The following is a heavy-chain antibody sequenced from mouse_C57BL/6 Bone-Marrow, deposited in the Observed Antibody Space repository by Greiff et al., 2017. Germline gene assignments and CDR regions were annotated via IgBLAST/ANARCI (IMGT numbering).Heavy chain of an antibody. V-gene: IGHV1-69*01. CDR3: ARENYGSSYWFAF. Sequence: QVQLQQPGAELVMPGASVKLSCKASGYTFTSYWMHWVKQRPGQGLEWIGEIDPSDSYTNYNQKFKGKSTLTVDKSSSTAYMQLSSLTSEDSAVYYGARENYGSSYWFAFWGRGTLVTVSA. CDR2: IDPSDSYT. CDR1: GYTFTSYW. D-gene: IGHD1-1*01. J-gene: IGHJ3*01.